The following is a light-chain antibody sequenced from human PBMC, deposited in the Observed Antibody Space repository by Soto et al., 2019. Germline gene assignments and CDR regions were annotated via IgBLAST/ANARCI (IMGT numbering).Light chain of an antibody. Sequence: TQSPGTRSVSPGDRATLSCGASQTVSGNYVAWYQQKPGQAPRLLIYGASNRATGIPARFSGSGSGTDFTLTISSLEPEDFAVYYCQQYGSSWTFGQGTMVDIK. CDR3: QQYGSSWT. J-gene: IGKJ1*01. CDR1: QTVSGNY. V-gene: IGKV3-20*01. CDR2: GAS.